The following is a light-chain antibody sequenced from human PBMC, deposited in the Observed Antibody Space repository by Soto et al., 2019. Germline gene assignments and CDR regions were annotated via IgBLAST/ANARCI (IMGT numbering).Light chain of an antibody. V-gene: IGKV3-15*01. CDR2: GVS. CDR3: QQYTTWPYT. CDR1: QRLSRA. Sequence: EIILTQSAATLSVSPGERATLSCRASQRLSRALAWYQQKPGQAPSLLIYGVSARATGVPARFSGSGSGTEFTLNISSLQSEDSAVFYCQQYTTWPYTFGQGTKLEIK. J-gene: IGKJ2*01.